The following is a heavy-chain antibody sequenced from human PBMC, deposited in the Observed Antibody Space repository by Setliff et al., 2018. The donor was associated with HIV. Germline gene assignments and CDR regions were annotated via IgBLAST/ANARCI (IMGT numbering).Heavy chain of an antibody. Sequence: PSETLSLTCTVSGGSISSSSYYWGWMRQSPGKGLEWIGSIDYSGTTYYNPSLKSRLTISVDTSKNLFSLRVTSVTAADTAVYYCARREYSSSSPPFDYWGQGTLVTVSS. CDR3: ARREYSSSSPPFDY. V-gene: IGHV4-39*01. D-gene: IGHD6-6*01. CDR1: GGSISSSSYY. J-gene: IGHJ4*02. CDR2: IDYSGTT.